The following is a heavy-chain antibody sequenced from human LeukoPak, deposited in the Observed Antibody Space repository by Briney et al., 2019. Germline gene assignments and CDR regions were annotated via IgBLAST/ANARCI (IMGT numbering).Heavy chain of an antibody. CDR2: FDPEDGET. Sequence: ASVKVSCKVSGYTLTELSMHWVRPTPGKGLEWMGGFDPEDGETIYAQKFQGRVTMTEDTSTDTAYMELSSLRSEVTAVYYCATDRRWELRLGFDPWGQGTLVTVSS. V-gene: IGHV1-24*01. CDR3: ATDRRWELRLGFDP. J-gene: IGHJ5*02. D-gene: IGHD1-26*01. CDR1: GYTLTELS.